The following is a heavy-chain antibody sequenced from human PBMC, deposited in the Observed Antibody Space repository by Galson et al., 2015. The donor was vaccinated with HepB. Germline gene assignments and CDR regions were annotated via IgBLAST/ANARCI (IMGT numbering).Heavy chain of an antibody. CDR2: ISRSITTI. D-gene: IGHD1-1*01. V-gene: IGHV3-48*02. J-gene: IGHJ4*02. CDR3: ARDGNPFDY. CDR1: GFTFSRYS. Sequence: SLRLSCAASGFTFSRYSMNGVRQAPGKGLEWISYISRSITTIYYADSVKGRFTISRDNAKNSLYLQMNSLRDEDTAVYYCARDGNPFDYWGQGTLVTVSS.